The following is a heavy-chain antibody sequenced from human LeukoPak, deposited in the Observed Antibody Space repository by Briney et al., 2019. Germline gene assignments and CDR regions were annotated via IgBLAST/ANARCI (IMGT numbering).Heavy chain of an antibody. CDR2: INPDGSVT. J-gene: IGHJ4*02. V-gene: IGHV3-74*01. CDR1: GFTLGTYW. Sequence: GGSLRLPCAASGFTLGTYWMHWVRQGPGKGLVWVSRINPDGSVTGHADSVKGRFTISRDNAKNTLYLQMNSLRAEDTAVYYCARDSGSGSYSGYWGLGTLVTVSS. CDR3: ARDSGSGSYSGY. D-gene: IGHD3-10*01.